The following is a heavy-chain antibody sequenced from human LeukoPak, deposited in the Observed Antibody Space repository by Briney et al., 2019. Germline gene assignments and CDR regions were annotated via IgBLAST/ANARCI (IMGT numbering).Heavy chain of an antibody. V-gene: IGHV3-9*01. CDR3: ARDRGGSYSAIDY. D-gene: IGHD1-26*01. Sequence: GGSLRLSCAASGFTFDGFAMFWVRQAPGKGLEWVSGISYNSGSIGYGDSVRGRFTISRDNAKNSLYLQMNSLRAEDTAVYYCARDRGGSYSAIDYWGQGTLVTVSS. CDR1: GFTFDGFA. J-gene: IGHJ4*02. CDR2: ISYNSGSI.